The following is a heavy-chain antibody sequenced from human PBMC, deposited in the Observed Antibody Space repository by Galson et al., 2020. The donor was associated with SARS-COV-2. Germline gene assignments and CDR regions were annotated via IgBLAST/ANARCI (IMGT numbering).Heavy chain of an antibody. Sequence: LSLTCAVYGGSFKSYYWTWIRQSPGKGLQWIGEINHRGSTNYDPSLQGRVAMSVDTSKNQFSLRLSSVTAADTAVYYCVRGAEERRIMVVVPYYYTYMDVWGGGTAVTVAS. CDR2: INHRGST. D-gene: IGHD2-2*01. J-gene: IGHJ6*03. CDR1: GGSFKSYY. V-gene: IGHV4-34*01. CDR3: VRGAEERRIMVVVPYYYTYMDV.